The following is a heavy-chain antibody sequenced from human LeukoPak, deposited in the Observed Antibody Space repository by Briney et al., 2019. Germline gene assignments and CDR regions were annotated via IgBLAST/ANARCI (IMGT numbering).Heavy chain of an antibody. CDR1: GFTFSSYW. Sequence: GGSLRLSCAASGFTFSSYWMHWVRQPLGKGLVWVSRINPDGTTTNYADSVKGRFTISRDNAKNTLYLQMNSLTVEDTALYYCVRIATVTTPDYWGQGTLVAVSS. CDR2: INPDGTTT. CDR3: VRIATVTTPDY. V-gene: IGHV3-74*01. J-gene: IGHJ4*02. D-gene: IGHD4-17*01.